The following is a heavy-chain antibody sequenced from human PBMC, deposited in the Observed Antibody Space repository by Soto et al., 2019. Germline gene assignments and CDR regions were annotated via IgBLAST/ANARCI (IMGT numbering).Heavy chain of an antibody. J-gene: IGHJ4*02. D-gene: IGHD3-22*01. Sequence: SGPTLVNPTQTLTLTCTFSGFSLSTSGVGVGWIRQPPGKALEWLALIYWNDDKRYSPSLKSRLTITKDTSKNQVVLTMTNMDPVDTATYYCAHSRRSYYYDSSGSRSGFDYWGQGTLVTVSS. CDR2: IYWNDDK. CDR3: AHSRRSYYYDSSGSRSGFDY. V-gene: IGHV2-5*01. CDR1: GFSLSTSGVG.